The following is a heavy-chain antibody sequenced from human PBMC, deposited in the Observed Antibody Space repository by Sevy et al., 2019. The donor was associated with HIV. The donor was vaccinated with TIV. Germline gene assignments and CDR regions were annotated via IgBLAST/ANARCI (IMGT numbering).Heavy chain of an antibody. CDR3: ARKGFGDYYDSSGYYDAFDI. CDR1: GGTFSSYA. V-gene: IGHV1-69*13. D-gene: IGHD3-22*01. Sequence: ASVKVSYKASGGTFSSYAISWVRQAPGQGLEWMGGIIPIFGTANYAQKFQGRVTITADESTSTAYMELSSLRSEDTAVYYCARKGFGDYYDSSGYYDAFDIWGQGTMVTVSS. J-gene: IGHJ3*02. CDR2: IIPIFGTA.